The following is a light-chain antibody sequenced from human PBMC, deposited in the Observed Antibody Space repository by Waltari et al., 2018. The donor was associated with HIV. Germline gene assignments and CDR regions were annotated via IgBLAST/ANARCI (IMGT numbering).Light chain of an antibody. CDR3: AAWDDTLNGLWV. J-gene: IGLJ3*02. Sequence: QSVLTQPPSASGTPGQRVTISCSGSSANIGNTVYWYQQLPGAAPKVVIYRDNQRPSGVPDRFSGSRSGTSASLDVSGLRSEDEATYFCAAWDDTLNGLWVFGGGTKLTVL. CDR2: RDN. CDR1: SANIGNT. V-gene: IGLV1-47*01.